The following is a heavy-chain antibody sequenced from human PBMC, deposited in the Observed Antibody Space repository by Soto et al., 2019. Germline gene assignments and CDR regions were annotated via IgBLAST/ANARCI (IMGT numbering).Heavy chain of an antibody. CDR1: GFSFSTHA. D-gene: IGHD6-13*01. Sequence: TGGSLRVHCAASGFSFSTHAMSCVRHAPGKGLEWVSGISGSGGTTYYADSVKGRFTISRDNSKNTLYLQVNSLRAGDTAVYFCAKDQAAAGTIARYFQHWGQGTLVTVSS. J-gene: IGHJ1*01. V-gene: IGHV3-23*01. CDR2: ISGSGGTT. CDR3: AKDQAAAGTIARYFQH.